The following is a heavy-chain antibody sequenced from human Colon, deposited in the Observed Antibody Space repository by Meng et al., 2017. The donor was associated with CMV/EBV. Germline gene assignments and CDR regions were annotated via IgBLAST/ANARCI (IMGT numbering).Heavy chain of an antibody. D-gene: IGHD5-24*01. CDR3: ARVKRGLPGQTTFEY. CDR1: GITFRTYW. Sequence: GGSLRLSCVVSGITFRTYWMYWVRQVPGRGLVWVSHINSDGSSTNYADSVKGRFTISRDNAKNTQYLQMNSLRGEDTAVYYCARVKRGLPGQTTFEYWGQGTLVTVSS. J-gene: IGHJ4*02. V-gene: IGHV3-74*01. CDR2: INSDGSST.